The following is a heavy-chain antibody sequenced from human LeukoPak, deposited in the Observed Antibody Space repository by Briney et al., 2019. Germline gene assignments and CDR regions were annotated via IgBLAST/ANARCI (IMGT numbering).Heavy chain of an antibody. CDR3: ASEGGAIGMDV. CDR1: GFPFNAYN. Sequence: GGSLRLSCAAPGFPFNAYNIHWIRQAPGRGLEWVSFIRNDETEIHYADFAKGRFTISRDNAKNSLYLQMNSLRAEDTAVYYCASEGGAIGMDVWGQGTTVTVSS. V-gene: IGHV3-30*02. J-gene: IGHJ6*02. CDR2: IRNDETEI. D-gene: IGHD2-21*01.